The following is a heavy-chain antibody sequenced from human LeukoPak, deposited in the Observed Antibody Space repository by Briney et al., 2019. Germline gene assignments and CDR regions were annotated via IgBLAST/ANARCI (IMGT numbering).Heavy chain of an antibody. CDR2: VVVGSDNT. J-gene: IGHJ5*02. V-gene: IGHV1-58*01. Sequence: GTSVKVSCKASGFTFTTRSAVQWVRRARGQRLEWIGWVVVGSDNTNYAQKFQERVTITRDMSTSTAYMELSSLRSEDTAVYYCARGHVRSSSWFDPWGQGTLVTVSS. D-gene: IGHD6-13*01. CDR3: ARGHVRSSSWFDP. CDR1: GFTFTTRSA.